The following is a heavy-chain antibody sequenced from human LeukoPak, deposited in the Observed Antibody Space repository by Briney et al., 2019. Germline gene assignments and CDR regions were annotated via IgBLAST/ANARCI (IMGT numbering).Heavy chain of an antibody. D-gene: IGHD1-26*01. CDR1: GDSMGNDY. Sequence: SETLSLTCTVSGDSMGNDYWSWIRRSAGKGLEWIGRISTSGDTDYNPSLRSRVTMSMDTSRNQFSLTLTSMTAADTAVYYCARNELRSYGLVHYWGQGTLVTVSS. CDR3: ARNELRSYGLVHY. J-gene: IGHJ4*02. CDR2: ISTSGDT. V-gene: IGHV4-4*07.